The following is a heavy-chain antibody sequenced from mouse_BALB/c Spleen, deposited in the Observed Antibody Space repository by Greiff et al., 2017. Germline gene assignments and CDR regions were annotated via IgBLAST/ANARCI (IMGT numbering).Heavy chain of an antibody. D-gene: IGHD2-14*01. J-gene: IGHJ4*01. V-gene: IGHV5-17*02. Sequence: EVMLVESGGGLVQPGGSRKLSCAASGFTFSSFGMHWVRQAPEKGLEWVAYISSGSSTIYYADTVKGRFTISRDNPKNTLFLQMTSLRSEDTAMYYCARVSNRRYDSDYYAMDYWGQGTSVTVSS. CDR2: ISSGSSTI. CDR3: ARVSNRRYDSDYYAMDY. CDR1: GFTFSSFG.